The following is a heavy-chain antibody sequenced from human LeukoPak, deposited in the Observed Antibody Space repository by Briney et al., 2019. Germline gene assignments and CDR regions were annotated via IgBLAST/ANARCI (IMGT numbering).Heavy chain of an antibody. CDR3: ATSRGYGFDL. V-gene: IGHV5-10-1*01. Sequence: GESLKISCKGSGYSFTSYWISWVRQMPEKGLEWMGRIDPSDSYTNYSPSFQGLVTISADKSISTAYLQWSSLKASDTAMYFCATSRGYGFDLWGRGTLVTVSS. CDR1: GYSFTSYW. J-gene: IGHJ2*01. CDR2: IDPSDSYT. D-gene: IGHD5-12*01.